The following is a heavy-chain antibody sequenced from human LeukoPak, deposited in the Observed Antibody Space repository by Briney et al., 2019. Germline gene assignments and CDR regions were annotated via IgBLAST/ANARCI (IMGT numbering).Heavy chain of an antibody. Sequence: GRSLRLSRAASGFTFSSYGMHWVRQAPGKGLEWVAVIWYDGSNKYYADSVKGRFTISRDNSKNTLYLQMNSLRAEDTAVYYCARDQAVAGYVDYWGQGTLVTVSS. CDR3: ARDQAVAGYVDY. CDR2: IWYDGSNK. D-gene: IGHD6-19*01. J-gene: IGHJ4*02. V-gene: IGHV3-33*01. CDR1: GFTFSSYG.